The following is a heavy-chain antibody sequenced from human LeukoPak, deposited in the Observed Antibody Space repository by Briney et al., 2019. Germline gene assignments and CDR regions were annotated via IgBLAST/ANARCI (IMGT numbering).Heavy chain of an antibody. Sequence: SETLSLTCTVSGGSVSSGNYYWIWIQQPPGKVLVWIGCMYYSGSVNYTAAHKSLVTESVDTSKNQVSLKLSSVTPADTGVYYCARGYGDYGGWFGPWGQGILVTVSS. J-gene: IGHJ5*02. V-gene: IGHV4-61*01. CDR3: ARGYGDYGGWFGP. D-gene: IGHD4-17*01. CDR1: GGSVSSGNYY. CDR2: MYYSGSV.